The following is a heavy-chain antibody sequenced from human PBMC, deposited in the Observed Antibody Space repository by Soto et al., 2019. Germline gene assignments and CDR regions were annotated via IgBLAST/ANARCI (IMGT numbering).Heavy chain of an antibody. D-gene: IGHD2-15*01. Sequence: EVQLVESGGGLVQPGGSLNLSCAASGFTFSGSSVHWVRQASGKGLEWVGRIRNKANSYATAYAASVRGRFTISRDDSKTKAFLQMNSLNTEDTAVYYCISHSPEDKIRTWGQGTLVTVSS. V-gene: IGHV3-73*02. J-gene: IGHJ4*02. CDR1: GFTFSGSS. CDR3: ISHSPEDKIRT. CDR2: IRNKANSYAT.